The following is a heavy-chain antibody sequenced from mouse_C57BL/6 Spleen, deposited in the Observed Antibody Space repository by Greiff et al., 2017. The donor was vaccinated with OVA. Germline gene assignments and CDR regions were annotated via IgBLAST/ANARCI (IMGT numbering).Heavy chain of an antibody. V-gene: IGHV1-64*01. D-gene: IGHD2-4*01. CDR2: IHPNSGST. CDR3: ACGYYDYPAWFAY. CDR1: GYTFTSYW. J-gene: IGHJ3*01. Sequence: VQLQQPGAELVKPGASVKLSCKASGYTFTSYWMHWVKQRPGQGLEWIGMIHPNSGSTNYNEKFKSKATLTVDKSSSTAYLQLSSLRSEDSEVYYCACGYYDYPAWFAYWGQGTLVTVSA.